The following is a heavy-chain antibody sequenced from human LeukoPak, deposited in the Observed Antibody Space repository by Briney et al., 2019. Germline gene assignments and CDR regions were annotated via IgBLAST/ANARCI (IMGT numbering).Heavy chain of an antibody. Sequence: PSQTLSLTCTVSAGSISSSSYYWGWIRQPPGKGLEWIGRIYDSGSTYYNSSLKSRVTISVDTSKSQCSLKLSSVTAAHTAVYYCARENYDILTGYSRGEGDWFDPWGQGTLVTVSS. D-gene: IGHD3-9*01. CDR1: AGSISSSSYY. CDR2: IYDSGST. CDR3: ARENYDILTGYSRGEGDWFDP. J-gene: IGHJ5*02. V-gene: IGHV4-39*07.